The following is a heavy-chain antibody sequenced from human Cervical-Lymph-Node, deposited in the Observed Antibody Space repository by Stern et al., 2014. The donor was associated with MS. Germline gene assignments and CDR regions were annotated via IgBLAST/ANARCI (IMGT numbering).Heavy chain of an antibody. CDR2: ISYDGSNK. CDR3: AKDKGASRGDAFDI. J-gene: IGHJ3*02. V-gene: IGHV3-30*18. Sequence: VQLVESGGGVVQPGRSLRLSCAASGFTFSSYGMHWVRQAPGKGLEWVAVISYDGSNKYYADSVKGRFPISRDNSKNTLYLQMNSLRTEDTAVYYCAKDKGASRGDAFDIWGQGTMVTVSS. D-gene: IGHD1-26*01. CDR1: GFTFSSYG.